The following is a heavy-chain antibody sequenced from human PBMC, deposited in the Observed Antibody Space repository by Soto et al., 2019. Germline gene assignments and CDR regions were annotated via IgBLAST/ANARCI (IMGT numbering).Heavy chain of an antibody. CDR3: ARDPDSSWYYFDH. D-gene: IGHD6-13*01. J-gene: IGHJ4*02. Sequence: QVQLVESGGGVVQPGRSLRLSCAASGFTFSSYGMHWVRQAPGKGLEWVAVKWYDKTNEYYADSVKGRFTISRDNSKNTLYLQMNSLRAEDTAVYYCARDPDSSWYYFDHWGQGTLVTVSS. CDR1: GFTFSSYG. V-gene: IGHV3-33*01. CDR2: KWYDKTNE.